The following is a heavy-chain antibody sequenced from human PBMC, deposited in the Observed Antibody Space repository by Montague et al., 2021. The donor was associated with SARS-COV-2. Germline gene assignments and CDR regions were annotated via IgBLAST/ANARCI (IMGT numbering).Heavy chain of an antibody. CDR1: GGSLSGYY. V-gene: IGHV4-34*01. D-gene: IGHD3-10*01. CDR3: ASGIYPSGSYYNRYYYGLNI. CDR2: INHSANT. Sequence: SETLSLTCAVHGGSLSGYYWSWIRKPPEKGLEWIGEINHSANTKYNQSLKSTVTISIDTSKNQFSLKMTSVTAADTATYYCASGIYPSGSYYNRYYYGLNIWGPGTTVIVSS. J-gene: IGHJ6*02.